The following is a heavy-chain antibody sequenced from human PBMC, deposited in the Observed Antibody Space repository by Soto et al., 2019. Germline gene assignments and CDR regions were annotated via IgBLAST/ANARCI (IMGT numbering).Heavy chain of an antibody. V-gene: IGHV1-69*06. CDR2: IIPIFGTA. Sequence: QVQLVQSGAEVKKPGSSVKVSCKASGGTFSSYAISWVRQAPGQGREWMGGIIPIFGTANYAQKFQGRVTITADKSTSTAYMELSSLRSEDTAVYYCAREKYYYDSSGYYYYYGMDVWGQGTTVTVSS. CDR3: AREKYYYDSSGYYYYYGMDV. J-gene: IGHJ6*02. D-gene: IGHD3-22*01. CDR1: GGTFSSYA.